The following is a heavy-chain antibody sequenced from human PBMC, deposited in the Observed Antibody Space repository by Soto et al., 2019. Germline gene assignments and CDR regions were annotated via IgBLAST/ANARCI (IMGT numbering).Heavy chain of an antibody. D-gene: IGHD6-6*01. J-gene: IGHJ4*02. CDR1: GGSFIGFY. CDR3: ARGHSTSGFDS. CDR2: VHYNGNI. V-gene: IGHV4-34*01. Sequence: QVHLHQWSAGLLRPSETLSHSCSVSGGSFIGFYWTWIRQAPGKGLEWLGEVHYNGNINYNPSLGGRISISVDSSKTQSSLTLHSVTAADAATYFCARGHSTSGFDSWSQGSLVSVSS.